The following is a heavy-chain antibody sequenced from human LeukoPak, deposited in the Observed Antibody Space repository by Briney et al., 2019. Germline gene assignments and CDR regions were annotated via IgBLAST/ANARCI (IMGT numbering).Heavy chain of an antibody. J-gene: IGHJ4*02. CDR3: AKVGYCANNCFRTHDY. CDR2: VSGNGAVT. Sequence: GGSLRLPCVASGFSFSESVMSWVRQPPGKGLEWVSAVSGNGAVTYYAASVRGRFTISRDNSKNTVYLQMNSLRAEDTATYYCAKVGYCANNCFRTHDYWGQGALVAVSS. V-gene: IGHV3-23*01. CDR1: GFSFSESV. D-gene: IGHD1-20*01.